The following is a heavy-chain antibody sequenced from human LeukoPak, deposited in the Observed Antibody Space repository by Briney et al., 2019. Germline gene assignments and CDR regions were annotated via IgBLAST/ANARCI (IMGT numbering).Heavy chain of an antibody. V-gene: IGHV7-4-1*01. CDR3: ARVFRRNSYAPFMG. CDR2: INTNTGNP. Sequence: ASVKVSCKASGYTFTSYAMNWVRQAPGQGLEWMGWINTNTGNPTYAQGFTGRFVFSLDTSVSTAYLQIGSLKAEDTAVYYCARVFRRNSYAPFMGWGQGTLVTVSS. CDR1: GYTFTSYA. D-gene: IGHD5-18*01. J-gene: IGHJ4*02.